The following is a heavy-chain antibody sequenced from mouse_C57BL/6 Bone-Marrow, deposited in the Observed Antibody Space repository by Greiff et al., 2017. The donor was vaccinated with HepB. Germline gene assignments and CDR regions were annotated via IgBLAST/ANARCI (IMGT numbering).Heavy chain of an antibody. D-gene: IGHD4-1*01. Sequence: VQLQQSGAELVRPGTSVKVSCKASGYAFTNYLIEWVKQRPGQGLEWIGVINTGSGGTNYNEKFKGKATLTADKSSSTAYMQLSSLTCEDSAVYFCAREGNWDGWFAYWGQGTLVTVSA. CDR2: INTGSGGT. J-gene: IGHJ3*01. CDR3: AREGNWDGWFAY. CDR1: GYAFTNYL. V-gene: IGHV1-54*01.